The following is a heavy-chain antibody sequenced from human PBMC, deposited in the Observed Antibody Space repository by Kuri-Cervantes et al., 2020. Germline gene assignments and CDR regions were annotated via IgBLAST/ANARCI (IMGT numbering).Heavy chain of an antibody. CDR2: ISGSGGST. J-gene: IGHJ4*02. D-gene: IGHD3-10*01. CDR3: ARVGGPMVRGVIIF. Sequence: GESLKISCAASGFTFSSYAMHWVRQAPGKGLEWVSAISGSGGSTYYADSVKGRFTISRDNAKNSLYLQMNSLRAEDTAVYYCARVGGPMVRGVIIFWGQGTLVTVSS. CDR1: GFTFSSYA. V-gene: IGHV3-21*04.